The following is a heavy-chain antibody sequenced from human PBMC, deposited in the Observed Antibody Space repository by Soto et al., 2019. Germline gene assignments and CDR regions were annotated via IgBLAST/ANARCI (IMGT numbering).Heavy chain of an antibody. J-gene: IGHJ4*02. V-gene: IGHV1-69*13. D-gene: IGHD3-3*01. Sequence: SVKVSCKASGGTFSSYAISWVRQAPGQGLEWMGGIIPIFGTANYAQKFQGRVTITADESTSTAYMELSSLRSEDTAVYYCASRITIFGVARPSDYWGQGTLVTVSS. CDR2: IIPIFGTA. CDR3: ASRITIFGVARPSDY. CDR1: GGTFSSYA.